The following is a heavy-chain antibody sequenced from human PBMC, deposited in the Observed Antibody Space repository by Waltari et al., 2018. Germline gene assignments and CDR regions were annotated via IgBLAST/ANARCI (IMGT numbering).Heavy chain of an antibody. CDR2: IKPNGGGT. Sequence: QVQLVQSGAAVNKPGASGKVSCKASGYSLPDYYIHRVRQAPGQGLEWMGWIKPNGGGTNCAQKFQDRVTMTRDTSIRRASMELTRLRSDDTAVYYCARGDSWYIDYWGQGTLVTVSS. CDR1: GYSLPDYY. D-gene: IGHD3-22*01. J-gene: IGHJ4*02. CDR3: ARGDSWYIDY. V-gene: IGHV1-2*02.